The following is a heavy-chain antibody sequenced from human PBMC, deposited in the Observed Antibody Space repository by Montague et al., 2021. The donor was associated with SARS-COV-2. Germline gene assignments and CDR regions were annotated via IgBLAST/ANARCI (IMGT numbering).Heavy chain of an antibody. J-gene: IGHJ4*02. CDR2: VYHTGST. CDR1: GVSISSGSYY. D-gene: IGHD3-22*01. CDR3: VREKYYFDDSGSK. Sequence: SETLSLTCSVSGVSISSGSYYWSWVRRPPGKGLEWIGYVYHTGSTNYXPSLKSRVTLSIDTSKNQFSLNLTSVTAADTAVYYCVREKYYFDDSGSKWGQGTLVTV. V-gene: IGHV4-61*01.